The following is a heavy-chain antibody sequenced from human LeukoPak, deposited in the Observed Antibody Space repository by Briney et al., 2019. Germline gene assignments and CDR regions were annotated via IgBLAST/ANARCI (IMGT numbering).Heavy chain of an antibody. CDR2: IRSSSSYI. CDR1: GFTFSSYS. CDR3: ARDRRVRFLEWLSPKYGMDV. D-gene: IGHD3-3*01. J-gene: IGHJ6*02. V-gene: IGHV3-21*01. Sequence: GGSLRLSCAASGFTFSSYSMNWVRQAPGRGLEWVSSIRSSSSYIYYADSVKGRFTISRDNAKNSLYLQMNSLRAEDTAVYYCARDRRVRFLEWLSPKYGMDVWGQGTTVTVSS.